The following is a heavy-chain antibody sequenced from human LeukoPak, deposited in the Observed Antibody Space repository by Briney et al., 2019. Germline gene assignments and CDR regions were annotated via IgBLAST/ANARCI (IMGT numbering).Heavy chain of an antibody. CDR3: ARRIDYDSSGYRWFDP. V-gene: IGHV4-34*01. CDR2: INHSGST. Sequence: PSETLSLTCAVYGGSFIGYYWSWIRQPPGKWLEWIGEINHSGSTNYNPSLKRRVTISVDTSQNQFSLKLSSVTAADTAVYYCARRIDYDSSGYRWFDPWGQGTLVTVSS. D-gene: IGHD3-22*01. CDR1: GGSFIGYY. J-gene: IGHJ5*02.